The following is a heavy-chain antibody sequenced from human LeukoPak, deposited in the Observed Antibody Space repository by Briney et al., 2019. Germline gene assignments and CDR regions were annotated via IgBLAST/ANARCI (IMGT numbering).Heavy chain of an antibody. V-gene: IGHV3-23*01. J-gene: IGHJ3*02. CDR2: ISASGGKT. Sequence: GGSLRLSCAASGFTFSSCALSWFRQAPGKGLEWVSAISASGGKTWYVDSMKGRFTISRDNSKNTLYLQMNSLRAEDTAVYYCAKDPIVFNSGDYYLGAFNIWGQGTMVTVSS. CDR1: GFTFSSCA. CDR3: AKDPIVFNSGDYYLGAFNI. D-gene: IGHD1-26*01.